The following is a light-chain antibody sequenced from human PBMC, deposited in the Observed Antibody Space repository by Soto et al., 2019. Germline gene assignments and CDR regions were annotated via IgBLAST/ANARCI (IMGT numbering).Light chain of an antibody. CDR1: QRVTSNY. Sequence: EIVLTQSPGTLSLSPGERATLSCRASQRVTSNYLAWYQQKPGQAPRLLMYEISSRATGIPARFSGSGSGTDFTLTISRLEPEDFALYYCQQYGSSPWTFGRGTKVEIK. J-gene: IGKJ1*01. CDR3: QQYGSSPWT. CDR2: EIS. V-gene: IGKV3-20*01.